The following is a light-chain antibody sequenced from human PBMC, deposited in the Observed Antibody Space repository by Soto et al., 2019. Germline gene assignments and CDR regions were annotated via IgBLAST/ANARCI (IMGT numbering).Light chain of an antibody. CDR1: QSVSDT. J-gene: IGKJ2*01. V-gene: IGKV3-15*01. CDR2: GAS. CDR3: QQYSNWPYT. Sequence: EIVMTQSPGTLSVSPGERATLSCRASQSVSDTLVWYQQKPGQSPRLLIYGASTRATGIPARFSGGGSGTEFTLTISSLQSEDFAVYYCQQYSNWPYTFGQGTKLEIK.